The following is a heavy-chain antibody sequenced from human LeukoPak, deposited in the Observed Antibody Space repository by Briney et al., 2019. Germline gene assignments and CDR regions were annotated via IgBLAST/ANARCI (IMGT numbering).Heavy chain of an antibody. J-gene: IGHJ6*02. CDR1: GGSISSYY. V-gene: IGHV4-34*01. D-gene: IGHD1-26*01. Sequence: PSETLSLTCTVSGGSISSYYWSWIRQPPGKGLEWIGEINHSGSTNYNPSLKSRVTISVDTSKNQFSLKLSSVTAADTAVYYCARAGGSYYFSYYYYGMDVWGQGTTVTVSS. CDR3: ARAGGSYYFSYYYYGMDV. CDR2: INHSGST.